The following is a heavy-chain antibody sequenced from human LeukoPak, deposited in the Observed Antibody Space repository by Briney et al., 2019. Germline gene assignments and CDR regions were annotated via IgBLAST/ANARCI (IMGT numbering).Heavy chain of an antibody. CDR1: GFTFSSYW. J-gene: IGHJ6*02. Sequence: GGSLRLSCAASGFTFSSYWMSWVRQAPGKGLEWVANIKQDGSEKYYVDSVKGRFTISRDNAKNSLYLQMNSLRAEDTAVYYCAREAQGYCSSTSCYDPYYYYGMDVWGQGTTVTVSS. V-gene: IGHV3-7*01. CDR2: IKQDGSEK. D-gene: IGHD2-2*01. CDR3: AREAQGYCSSTSCYDPYYYYGMDV.